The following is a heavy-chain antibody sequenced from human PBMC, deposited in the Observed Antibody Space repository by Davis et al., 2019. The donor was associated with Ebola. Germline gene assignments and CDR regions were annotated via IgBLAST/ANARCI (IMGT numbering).Heavy chain of an antibody. V-gene: IGHV4-59*08. D-gene: IGHD3-3*01. CDR3: ARLQYDFWSGPFDY. CDR2: IYHSGNT. Sequence: MPSETLSLTCTVSGGSISSYYWSWIRQPPGKGLEWIGYIYHSGNTDSNPSLKSRVTISVDTSKNQFSLKLSSVTAADTAVYYCARLQYDFWSGPFDYWGQGTLVTVSS. CDR1: GGSISSYY. J-gene: IGHJ4*02.